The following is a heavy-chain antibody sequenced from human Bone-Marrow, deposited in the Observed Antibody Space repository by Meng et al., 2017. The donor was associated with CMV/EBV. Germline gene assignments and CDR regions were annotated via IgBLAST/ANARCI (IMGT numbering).Heavy chain of an antibody. D-gene: IGHD3-16*01. CDR2: TYYRSKWNN. CDR3: ARGGPYWFDP. CDR1: EDSVYSNSDN. Sequence: AIAEDSVYSNSDNWNWIRQSPSRGLEWLGRTYYRSKWNNDYAISVKSRMTINPDTSKNQFSLHLNSVTHEDTDVYYCARGGPYWFDPWGQGTLVTVSS. V-gene: IGHV6-1*01. J-gene: IGHJ5*02.